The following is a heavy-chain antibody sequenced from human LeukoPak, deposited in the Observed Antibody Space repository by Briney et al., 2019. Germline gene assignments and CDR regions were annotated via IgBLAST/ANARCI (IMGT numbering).Heavy chain of an antibody. Sequence: GGSLRLSGAASGFTFSTYVMTWVRQAPGKGLEWVSSITGGGDFTYYADSVKGRFTISRDSSKNTLYLQMNSLRAGDTAIYYCARARGNYWFDYWGQGTLVTVSS. CDR3: ARARGNYWFDY. D-gene: IGHD1-7*01. V-gene: IGHV3-23*01. CDR1: GFTFSTYV. J-gene: IGHJ4*02. CDR2: ITGGGDFT.